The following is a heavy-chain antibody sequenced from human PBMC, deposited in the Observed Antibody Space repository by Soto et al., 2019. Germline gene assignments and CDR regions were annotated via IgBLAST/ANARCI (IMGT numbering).Heavy chain of an antibody. CDR2: IYYSGST. CDR3: ARVGCSGGSCYSAYY. J-gene: IGHJ4*02. D-gene: IGHD2-15*01. CDR1: GGSISSYY. V-gene: IGHV4-59*01. Sequence: SETLSLTCTVSGGSISSYYWSWIRQPPGKGLEWIGYIYYSGSTNYNPSLKSRVTISVDTSKNQFSLKLSSVTAADTAVYYCARVGCSGGSCYSAYYWGKGTLVTVSS.